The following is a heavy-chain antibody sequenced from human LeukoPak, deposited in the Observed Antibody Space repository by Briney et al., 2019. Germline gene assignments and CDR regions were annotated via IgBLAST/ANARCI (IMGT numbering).Heavy chain of an antibody. CDR3: ARQGTIVAGTLGTTFDY. CDR2: IYPGDSDT. D-gene: IGHD5-12*01. J-gene: IGHJ4*02. CDR1: GYSFTNYW. Sequence: GESLKTSCKASGYSFTNYWIGWVRQMPGKGLEWMGIIYPGDSDTKYNPSFQGQVTISADKSINTAYLQWDRLGASDTAMYYCARQGTIVAGTLGTTFDYWGQGTLLTVSS. V-gene: IGHV5-51*01.